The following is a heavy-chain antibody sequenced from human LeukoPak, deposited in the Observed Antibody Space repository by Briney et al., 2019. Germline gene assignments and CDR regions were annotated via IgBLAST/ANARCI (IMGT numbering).Heavy chain of an antibody. CDR3: ARARYYYDSSGYGLDY. D-gene: IGHD3-22*01. J-gene: IGHJ4*02. V-gene: IGHV1-69*05. CDR1: GGTFSSYA. CDR2: IIPIFGTA. Sequence: ASVKVSCXASGGTFSSYAISWVRQAPGQGLEWMGRIIPIFGTANYAQKFQGRVTITTDESTSTAYMELSSLRSEDTAVYYCARARYYYDSSGYGLDYWGQGTLVTVSS.